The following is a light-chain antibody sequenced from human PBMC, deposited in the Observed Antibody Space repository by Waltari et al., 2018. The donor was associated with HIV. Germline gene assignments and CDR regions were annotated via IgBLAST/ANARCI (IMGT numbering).Light chain of an antibody. CDR1: QSISSY. CDR3: QQSYSTPWT. J-gene: IGKJ1*01. V-gene: IGKV1-39*01. CDR2: AAS. Sequence: DIQLTQSPSSLSASVGDRVTITCRASQSISSYLNWYQQKPGKAPTLLIYAASSLQSGVPSRFSGSGSGAEFTLTISSLQPEDFATYYCQQSYSTPWTFGQGTKVEI.